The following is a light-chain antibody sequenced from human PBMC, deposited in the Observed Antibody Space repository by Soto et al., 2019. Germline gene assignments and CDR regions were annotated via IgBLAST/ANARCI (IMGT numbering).Light chain of an antibody. V-gene: IGLV4-69*01. CDR3: QTWSDDIRV. CDR1: SGHNRYA. Sequence: QPVLTQPPSASASLGASVKLTCTLSSGHNRYAIAWHQQQPEKGPRYLMKLNSDGSHSKGDGIPDRFPGSSAGAERYLSIASLQSEYGADYYCQTWSDDIRVFGGGTKVTVL. J-gene: IGLJ3*02. CDR2: LNSDGSH.